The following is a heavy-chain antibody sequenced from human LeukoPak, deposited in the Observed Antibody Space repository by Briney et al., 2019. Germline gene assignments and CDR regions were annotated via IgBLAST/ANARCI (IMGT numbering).Heavy chain of an antibody. V-gene: IGHV4-4*09. D-gene: IGHD3-22*01. Sequence: PSETLSLTCTVSGGSISSYYWSWIRQPPGKGLEWIGYIYTSGSTNYNPSLKSRVTISVDTFKNQFSLKLSSVTAADTAVYYCARLVHYYDSSGFSYYYYMDVWGKGTTVTVSS. J-gene: IGHJ6*03. CDR1: GGSISSYY. CDR2: IYTSGST. CDR3: ARLVHYYDSSGFSYYYYMDV.